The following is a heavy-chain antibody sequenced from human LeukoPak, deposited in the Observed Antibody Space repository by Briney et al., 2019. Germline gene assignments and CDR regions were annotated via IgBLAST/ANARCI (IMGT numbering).Heavy chain of an antibody. CDR2: ISSSSSYI. Sequence: PGGSLRLSCAASGFTFSSYSMNWVRQATGKGLEWVSSISSSSSYIYYADSVKGRFTISRDNAKNSLYLQMNSLRAEDTAVYYCAKGLLIAARDQELLRSVYKRIYYFDYWGQGTLVTVSS. J-gene: IGHJ4*02. V-gene: IGHV3-21*04. CDR3: AKGLLIAARDQELLRSVYKRIYYFDY. CDR1: GFTFSSYS. D-gene: IGHD6-13*01.